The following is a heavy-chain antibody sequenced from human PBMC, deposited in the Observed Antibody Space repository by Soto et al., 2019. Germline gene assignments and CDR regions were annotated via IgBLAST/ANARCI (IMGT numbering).Heavy chain of an antibody. CDR2: IYYSGST. V-gene: IGHV4-61*01. Sequence: SETLSLTSTVSGGSVSSGSYYWSWIRQPPGKGLEWIGYIYYSGSTNYNPSLKSRVTISVDTSKNQFSLKLSSVTAADTAVYYCARVIAAAGIDYWGQGTLVTVSS. CDR3: ARVIAAAGIDY. D-gene: IGHD6-13*01. J-gene: IGHJ4*02. CDR1: GGSVSSGSYY.